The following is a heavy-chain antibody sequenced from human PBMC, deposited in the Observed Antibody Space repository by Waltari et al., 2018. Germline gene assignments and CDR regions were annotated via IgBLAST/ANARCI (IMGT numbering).Heavy chain of an antibody. J-gene: IGHJ4*02. CDR2: INHSGST. V-gene: IGHV4-34*01. D-gene: IGHD5-12*01. Sequence: QVQLQQWGAGLLKPSETLSLTCAVYGGSFSGYYWSWIRQPPGKGLEWIGEINHSGSTNYNPSLKSRVTISVDTSKNQFSRKRSAVTAADTAVYYCAGGGRWLQSTLDYWGQGTLVTVSS. CDR1: GGSFSGYY. CDR3: AGGGRWLQSTLDY.